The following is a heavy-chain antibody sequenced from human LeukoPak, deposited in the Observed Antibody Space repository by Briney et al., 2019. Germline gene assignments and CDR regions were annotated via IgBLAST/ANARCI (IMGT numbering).Heavy chain of an antibody. CDR1: GYKLTNNW. J-gene: IGHJ5*02. CDR2: IYPGYSYA. D-gene: IGHD6-13*01. CDR3: VRFALTSSLDH. Sequence: GESLKISCKISGYKLTNNWIGWVRQVPGKGLGWMGLIYPGYSYAKYSPSFQGQVTLSVDASISTAYLQSSGLRASDTAIYYCVRFALTSSLDHWGQGTLVTVSS. V-gene: IGHV5-51*01.